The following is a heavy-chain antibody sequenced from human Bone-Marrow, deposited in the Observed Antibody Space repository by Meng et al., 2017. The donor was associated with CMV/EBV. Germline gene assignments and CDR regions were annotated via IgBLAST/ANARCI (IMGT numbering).Heavy chain of an antibody. J-gene: IGHJ3*02. CDR2: ISSSSSYI. CDR3: ARGALSVVVIAIPCDAFDI. Sequence: GGSLRLSCAASGFTFSDYSMNWVRQAPGKGLEWVSSISSSSSYIYYADSVKGRFTISRDNAKSSLYLQMNSLRAEDTAVYYCARGALSVVVIAIPCDAFDIWGQGTMVTVSS. D-gene: IGHD2-21*01. CDR1: GFTFSDYS. V-gene: IGHV3-21*04.